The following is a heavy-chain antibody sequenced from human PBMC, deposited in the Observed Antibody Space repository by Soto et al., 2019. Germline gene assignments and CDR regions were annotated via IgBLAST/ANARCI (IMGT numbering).Heavy chain of an antibody. D-gene: IGHD4-17*01. CDR3: AKERATTTAFDY. J-gene: IGHJ4*02. V-gene: IGHV3-23*01. CDR2: ITDNGGST. Sequence: PGGSRRHSWAASGFTFSRDVMSWGRQAPGKGLEWVSLITDNGGSTYYADSVNGRFTISRDNTKNTLFLQMNSLRAEDTAVYYCAKERATTTAFDYWGQGALVTVSS. CDR1: GFTFSRDV.